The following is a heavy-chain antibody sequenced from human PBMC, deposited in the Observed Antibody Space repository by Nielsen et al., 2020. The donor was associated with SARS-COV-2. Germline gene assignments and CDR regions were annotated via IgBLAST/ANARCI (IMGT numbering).Heavy chain of an antibody. CDR2: INAGNGNT. CDR3: ARFIRSGYALPNWFDP. CDR1: GYTFTSYA. V-gene: IGHV1-3*01. J-gene: IGHJ5*02. Sequence: ASVKVSCKASGYTFTSYAMHWVRQAPGQRLEWMGWINAGNGNTNYAQKLQGRVTMTTDTSTSTAYMELRSLRSDDTAVYYCARFIRSGYALPNWFDPWGQGTLVTVSS. D-gene: IGHD2-2*01.